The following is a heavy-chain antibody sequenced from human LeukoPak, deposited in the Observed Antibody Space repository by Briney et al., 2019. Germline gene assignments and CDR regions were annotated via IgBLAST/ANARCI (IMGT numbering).Heavy chain of an antibody. J-gene: IGHJ3*02. D-gene: IGHD3-3*01. CDR3: ARAPRDPDDSWSDYYDAFDI. CDR1: GFTFSSYS. CDR2: ISSSSSYI. Sequence: PGGSLRLSCAASGFTFSSYSMNWVRQAPGKGLEWVSSISSSSSYIYYADSVKGRFTISRDNAKNSLYLLMNSLRAEDTAVYYCARAPRDPDDSWSDYYDAFDIWGQGTMVTVSS. V-gene: IGHV3-21*01.